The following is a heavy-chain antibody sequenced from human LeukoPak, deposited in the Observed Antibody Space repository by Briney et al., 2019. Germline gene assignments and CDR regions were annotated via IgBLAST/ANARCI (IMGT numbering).Heavy chain of an antibody. V-gene: IGHV3-11*03. D-gene: IGHD5-18*01. CDR1: GFTFSDYY. CDR3: ARCAAMDDDYFDS. J-gene: IGHJ4*02. Sequence: GGSLRLSCAASGFTFSDYYMSWIRQAPGKGLEWVSYISSSSSYTNYADSVKGRFTISRDNAKNSLYLQMNSLRAEDTAVYYCARCAAMDDDYFDSWGPGTLVTVSS. CDR2: ISSSSSYT.